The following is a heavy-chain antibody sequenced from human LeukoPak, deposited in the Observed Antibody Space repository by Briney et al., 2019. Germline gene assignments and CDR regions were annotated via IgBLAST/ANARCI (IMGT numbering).Heavy chain of an antibody. V-gene: IGHV4-4*02. CDR2: IYHSGST. Sequence: SETLSLTCAVSGGSISSSNWWSWVRQPPGKGLEWIGEIYHSGSTNYNPSLKSRVTISVGKSKNQFSLKLSSVTAADTAVYYCARVRNVVVTAIIDYWGQGTLVTVSS. CDR1: GGSISSSNW. CDR3: ARVRNVVVTAIIDY. J-gene: IGHJ4*02. D-gene: IGHD2-21*02.